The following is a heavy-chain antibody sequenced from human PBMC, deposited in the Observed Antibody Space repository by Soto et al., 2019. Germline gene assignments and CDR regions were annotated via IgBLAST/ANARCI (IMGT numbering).Heavy chain of an antibody. Sequence: ASVKVSCKASGYTFTSYGISWVRQAPGQGLEWMGWISAYNGNTNYAQKFQGRVTLTTDTSTNTAYMELRSLRSDDTAIYYCARDNEDIGTFDYSGQGTLVTVSS. V-gene: IGHV1-18*01. CDR1: GYTFTSYG. CDR2: ISAYNGNT. CDR3: ARDNEDIGTFDY. J-gene: IGHJ4*02. D-gene: IGHD2-8*01.